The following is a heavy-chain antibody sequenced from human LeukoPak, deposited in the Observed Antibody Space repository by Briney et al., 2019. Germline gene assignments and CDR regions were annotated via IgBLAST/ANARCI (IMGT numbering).Heavy chain of an antibody. V-gene: IGHV3-74*01. CDR2: INSDGNIT. D-gene: IGHD2-2*01. Sequence: GGSLRLSCAASGFTFSSYWMHWVRQAPGKGLVWVSRINSDGNITNYADSVKGRFTIFRDNAKNTLFLQMSSLRAEDTAVYYCARGGYCTSTSCYDFYYYYMDVWGKGTTVTVSS. CDR1: GFTFSSYW. CDR3: ARGGYCTSTSCYDFYYYYMDV. J-gene: IGHJ6*03.